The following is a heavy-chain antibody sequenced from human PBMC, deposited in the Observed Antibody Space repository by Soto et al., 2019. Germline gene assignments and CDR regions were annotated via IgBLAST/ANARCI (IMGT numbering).Heavy chain of an antibody. J-gene: IGHJ3*02. CDR2: IVGSGDNT. V-gene: IGHV3-23*01. CDR3: AKYYSGSGSISAFDI. D-gene: IGHD3-10*01. CDR1: GFTFSSYT. Sequence: GGSLRLSCAASGFTFSSYTMTWVRQAPGERLEWVSSIVGSGDNTYYADSVKGRFTISRDNSKTTLYLQMNSLRAEDTAVYYCAKYYSGSGSISAFDIWGQGT.